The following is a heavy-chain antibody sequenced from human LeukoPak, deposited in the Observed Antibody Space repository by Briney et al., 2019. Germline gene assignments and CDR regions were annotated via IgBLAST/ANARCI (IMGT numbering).Heavy chain of an antibody. CDR2: INHSGST. CDR1: GGSFSGYY. D-gene: IGHD3-22*01. J-gene: IGHJ3*02. V-gene: IGHV4-34*01. Sequence: PSETLSLTCSVYGGSFSGYYWSWIRQPPGKGLEWIGEINHSGSTNYNPSLKSRVTISVDTSKNQFSLKLSSVTAADTAVYYCAKRANYYDPRGAFDIWGQGTMDTVSS. CDR3: AKRANYYDPRGAFDI.